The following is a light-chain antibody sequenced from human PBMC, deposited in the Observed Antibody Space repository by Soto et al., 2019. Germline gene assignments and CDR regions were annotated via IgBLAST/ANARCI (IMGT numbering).Light chain of an antibody. CDR2: GAS. CDR1: PSVSSSY. CDR3: HQYYSSPLT. Sequence: EIVLTQSPGTLSLSPGERATLSCRASPSVSSSYLAWYQQKPGQAPRLLIYGASSRATGIPDRFSGSGSGTDFTLTISSLEPEDFAVYYCHQYYSSPLTFGGGTKVEIK. V-gene: IGKV3-20*01. J-gene: IGKJ4*01.